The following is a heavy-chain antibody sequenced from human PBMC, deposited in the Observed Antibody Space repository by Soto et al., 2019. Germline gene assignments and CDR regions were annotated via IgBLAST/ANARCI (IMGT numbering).Heavy chain of an antibody. CDR2: IWNDGTKE. CDR3: VRGIPSQYSSNWLYWYFDL. Sequence: VQLVESGGGVVQPGRSLRLSCAASGFVYSTYAMHWVRLSPGKGLEWVALIWNDGTKEYYVDSVKGRFTISRDNSQNTLNLQMDSLRVEDTAVYFCVRGIPSQYSSNWLYWYFDLWGRGTQVTVSS. CDR1: GFVYSTYA. D-gene: IGHD6-13*01. J-gene: IGHJ2*01. V-gene: IGHV3-33*01.